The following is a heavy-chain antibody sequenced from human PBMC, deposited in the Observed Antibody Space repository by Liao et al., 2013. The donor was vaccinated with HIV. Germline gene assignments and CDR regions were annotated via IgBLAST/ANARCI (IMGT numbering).Heavy chain of an antibody. D-gene: IGHD3-10*01. J-gene: IGHJ4*02. Sequence: QVQLQESGPGLVKPSQTLSLTCIVSGGSISSSTFYWSWIRQPAGKGLEWIGRVSASGGAVYNPSLKSRVTMSVDTSKNQFSLNLNSVIAADTAIYYCARGGVFIDYWGQGTLVTVSS. CDR2: VSASGGA. V-gene: IGHV4-61*02. CDR3: ARGGVFIDY. CDR1: GGSISSSTFY.